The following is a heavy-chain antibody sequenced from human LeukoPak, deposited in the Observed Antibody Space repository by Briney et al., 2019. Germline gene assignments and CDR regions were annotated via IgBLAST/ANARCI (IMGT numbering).Heavy chain of an antibody. CDR3: ARKSDVSGWYPH. V-gene: IGHV3-53*01. CDR1: GFSVSSNY. J-gene: IGHJ4*02. D-gene: IGHD6-19*01. CDR2: IYTDGST. Sequence: GGSLRLSCAASGFSVSSNYMSWVRQAPGKGLEWVSVIYTDGSTYYADSVRGRFTISRDNSKNTLYLLMNSLRAEDTAVYYCARKSDVSGWYPHWGQGTLVTVSS.